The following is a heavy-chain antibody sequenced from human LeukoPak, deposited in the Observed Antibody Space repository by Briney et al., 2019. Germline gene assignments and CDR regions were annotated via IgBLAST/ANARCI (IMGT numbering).Heavy chain of an antibody. V-gene: IGHV4-39*01. D-gene: IGHD3-22*01. CDR3: ARLFHYDSSGSLYYFDY. CDR1: GGSISSSSYY. J-gene: IGHJ4*02. CDR2: IYYSGST. Sequence: PSETLSLTCTVSGGSISSSSYYWGWIRQPPGKGLEWIGSIYYSGSTYYNPSLKSRVTISADTSKNQFSLKLSSVTAADTAVYYCARLFHYDSSGSLYYFDYWGQGTLVTVSS.